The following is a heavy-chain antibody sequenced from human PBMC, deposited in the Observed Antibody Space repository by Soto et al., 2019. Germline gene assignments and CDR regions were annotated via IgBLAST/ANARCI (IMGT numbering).Heavy chain of an antibody. V-gene: IGHV3-23*01. CDR2: ISGSGGST. D-gene: IGHD6-13*01. J-gene: IGHJ3*01. CDR3: AKMSDSWYGAFHV. Sequence: EVQLLESGGDLVQPGGSLRLSCAASGSTFSSYAMSWVRQAPGKGLEWVSVISGSGGSTFYADSVKGRFTISRDKSKNTLHLQMNSLRAEDTALYFCAKMSDSWYGAFHVWGQGTMVTVSS. CDR1: GSTFSSYA.